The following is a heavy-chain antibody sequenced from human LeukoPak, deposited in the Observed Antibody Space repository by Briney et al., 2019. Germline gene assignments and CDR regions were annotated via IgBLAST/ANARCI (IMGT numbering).Heavy chain of an antibody. V-gene: IGHV3-30*18. CDR3: AKKRGDYGGANWFDP. CDR2: ISYDGSNK. Sequence: GGSLRLSCAASGFTFNNYGMHWVRQAPGKGLEWVAFISYDGSNKYNADSVQGRFTISRDNSKNTLYPQMNSLRAEDTAVYYCAKKRGDYGGANWFDPWGQGTLVTVSS. J-gene: IGHJ5*02. D-gene: IGHD4-23*01. CDR1: GFTFNNYG.